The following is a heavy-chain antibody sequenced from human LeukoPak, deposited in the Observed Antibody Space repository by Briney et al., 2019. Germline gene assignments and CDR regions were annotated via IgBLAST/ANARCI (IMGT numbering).Heavy chain of an antibody. CDR1: GYRFTSYW. CDR3: ARRLYGAHLLIFDY. Sequence: GESLKISCNGSGYRFTSYWIGWVRQMPGKGLEWMGIIYPGDSDTRYSPSLQGQVTISADKSISTAYLQWSSLKASDTAMYYCARRLYGAHLLIFDYWGQGTLVTVSS. D-gene: IGHD4/OR15-4a*01. J-gene: IGHJ4*02. CDR2: IYPGDSDT. V-gene: IGHV5-51*01.